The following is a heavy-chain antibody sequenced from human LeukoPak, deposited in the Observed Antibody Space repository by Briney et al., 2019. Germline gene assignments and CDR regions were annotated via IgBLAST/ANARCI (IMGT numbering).Heavy chain of an antibody. V-gene: IGHV4-59*08. J-gene: IGHJ3*02. CDR1: GGSISSYY. CDR2: IYYSGST. Sequence: SETLSLTCTVSGGSISSYYWSRIRQPPGKGLEWIGYIYYSGSTNYNPSLKSRVTISVDTSKNQFSLKLSSVTAADTAVYYCARKGWEYYDILTGYYIPNDAFDIWGQGTMVTVSS. D-gene: IGHD3-9*01. CDR3: ARKGWEYYDILTGYYIPNDAFDI.